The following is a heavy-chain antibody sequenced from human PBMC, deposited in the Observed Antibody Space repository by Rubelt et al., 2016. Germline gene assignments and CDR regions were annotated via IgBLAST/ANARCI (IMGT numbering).Heavy chain of an antibody. CDR2: ISYDGRDK. J-gene: IGHJ6*02. Sequence: VRQAPGKGLEWVAVISYDGRDKKLEDSVMDRSTISRDNSKNTLYLQMNILRAEDTAVYYCARGGRYLGEPKPFGVDVWGRGTTVTVSS. CDR3: ARGGRYLGEPKPFGVDV. D-gene: IGHD3-10*01. V-gene: IGHV3-30*03.